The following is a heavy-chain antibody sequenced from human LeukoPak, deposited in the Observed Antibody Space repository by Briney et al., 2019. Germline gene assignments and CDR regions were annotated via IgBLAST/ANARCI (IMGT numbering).Heavy chain of an antibody. CDR1: GGSISSSSYY. Sequence: PSETLSLTCTVSGGSISSSSYYWGWIRQPPGKGLEWSGSIYYSGSTYYNPSLKSRVTISVDTSKNQFSLKLSSVTAADTAVYYCARALGDGDYLGYWGQGTLVTVSS. D-gene: IGHD4-17*01. J-gene: IGHJ4*02. CDR2: IYYSGST. V-gene: IGHV4-39*07. CDR3: ARALGDGDYLGY.